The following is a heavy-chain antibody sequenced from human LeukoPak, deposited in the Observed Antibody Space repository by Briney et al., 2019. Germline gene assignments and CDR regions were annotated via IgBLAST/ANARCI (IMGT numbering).Heavy chain of an antibody. CDR2: INQDRSEK. CDR3: ARYGNGEWQGHYAFDI. J-gene: IGHJ3*02. D-gene: IGHD3-10*01. V-gene: IGHV3-7*01. CDR1: GVRFSSYW. Sequence: PGGSLRLSCAASGVRFSSYWMSWVRQAPGKGLEWVANINQDRSEKNYVDSVKGRFTISRDNARNSLDLQMNSLRVEDTAVYYCARYGNGEWQGHYAFDIWGHGTMVTVSS.